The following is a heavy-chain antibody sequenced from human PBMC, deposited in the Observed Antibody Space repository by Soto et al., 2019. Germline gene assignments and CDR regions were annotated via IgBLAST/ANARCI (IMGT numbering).Heavy chain of an antibody. Sequence: SETLSLTCFVSGYSITAGGYYWSWTRHHPGKGLEWIGSFYSSGSIIYNPSLRSRVSISGDTSSNQFSMSLTSVTAADTARYYCARMYSSGSGWFHPWGQGTLVTVSS. J-gene: IGHJ5*02. CDR2: FYSSGSI. CDR3: ARMYSSGSGWFHP. CDR1: GYSITAGGYY. V-gene: IGHV4-31*03. D-gene: IGHD6-19*01.